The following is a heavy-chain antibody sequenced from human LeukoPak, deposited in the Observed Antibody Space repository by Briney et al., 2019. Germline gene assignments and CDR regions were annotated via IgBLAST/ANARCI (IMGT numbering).Heavy chain of an antibody. CDR2: IPSDGNTK. CDR1: GFTFSTNA. Sequence: GGSLRLSCLTSGFTFSTNAMSWVRQAPGKGLEWAAVIPSDGNTKYYADSVEGRFTISRDNSNNTLYLQMNSLGADDTAIYYCARRRIVGSTDDAFDIWGQGTMVTLSS. D-gene: IGHD1-26*01. J-gene: IGHJ3*02. CDR3: ARRRIVGSTDDAFDI. V-gene: IGHV3-30-3*01.